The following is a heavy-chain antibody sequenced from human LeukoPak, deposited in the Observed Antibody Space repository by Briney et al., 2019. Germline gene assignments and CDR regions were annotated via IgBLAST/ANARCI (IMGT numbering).Heavy chain of an antibody. J-gene: IGHJ4*02. V-gene: IGHV4-59*01. Sequence: SETLSLTCTVSGGSISSYYWSWIRQPPGKGLEWIGYIYYSGSTNYNPSLKSRVTISVDTSKNQFSLKLSSVTAADTAVYYCARDLGQQLAFDYWGQGTLVTVSS. CDR1: GGSISSYY. D-gene: IGHD6-13*01. CDR3: ARDLGQQLAFDY. CDR2: IYYSGST.